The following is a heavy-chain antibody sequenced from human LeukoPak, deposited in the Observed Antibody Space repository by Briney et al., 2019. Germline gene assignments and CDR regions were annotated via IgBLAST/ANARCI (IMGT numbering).Heavy chain of an antibody. J-gene: IGHJ4*02. Sequence: GGSLRLSCAASGFTFDDYGMSWVRQAPGKGLEWVSSISSSSSYIYYADSVKGRFTISRDNAKNSLYLQMNSLRAEDTAVYYCARVAGEMATMRDWGFDYWGQGTLVTVSS. CDR3: ARVAGEMATMRDWGFDY. CDR2: ISSSSSYI. D-gene: IGHD5-24*01. CDR1: GFTFDDYG. V-gene: IGHV3-21*01.